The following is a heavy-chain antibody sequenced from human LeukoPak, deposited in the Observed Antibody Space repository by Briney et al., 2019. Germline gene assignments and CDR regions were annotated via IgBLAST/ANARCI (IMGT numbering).Heavy chain of an antibody. CDR1: GFTVSSNY. CDR2: IYYSGST. J-gene: IGHJ4*02. V-gene: IGHV4-39*07. D-gene: IGHD1-26*01. Sequence: PGGSLRLSCAASGFTVSSNYMSWVRQAPGKGLEWIGSIYYSGSTYYNPSLKSRVTISVDTSKNQFSLKLSSVTAADTAVYYCARASDYRGELLLPTIYFDYWGQGTLVTVSS. CDR3: ARASDYRGELLLPTIYFDY.